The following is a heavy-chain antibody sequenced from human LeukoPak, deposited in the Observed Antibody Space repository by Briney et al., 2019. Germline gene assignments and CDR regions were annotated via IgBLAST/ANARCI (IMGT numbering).Heavy chain of an antibody. V-gene: IGHV1-69*04. J-gene: IGHJ5*02. CDR1: GGTFSSYS. CDR3: ARDFKESKWNDAHWFDP. D-gene: IGHD1-20*01. CDR2: IIPIFDMP. Sequence: SVKVSCKASGGTFSSYSISWVRQAPGQGLEWMGRIIPIFDMPNYAQKFQGRVTIAADKSTSTAYMELSSLRSEDTAVYYCARDFKESKWNDAHWFDPWGQGTLVTVSS.